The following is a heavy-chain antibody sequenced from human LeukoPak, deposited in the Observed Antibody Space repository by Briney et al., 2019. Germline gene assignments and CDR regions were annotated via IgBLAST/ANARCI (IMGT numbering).Heavy chain of an antibody. CDR2: MNPNSGNT. Sequence: GASVKISCKASGYTSSSYDINWVRQAPGQGLEWMGWMNPNSGNTGYAQKLQGRVTMTRDTSISTAYMELSSLACEDTAVYYCARVPSYNGGEGFYFYGLDVWGHGTTVTVSS. V-gene: IGHV1-8*01. CDR1: GYTSSSYD. D-gene: IGHD2-21*01. J-gene: IGHJ6*02. CDR3: ARVPSYNGGEGFYFYGLDV.